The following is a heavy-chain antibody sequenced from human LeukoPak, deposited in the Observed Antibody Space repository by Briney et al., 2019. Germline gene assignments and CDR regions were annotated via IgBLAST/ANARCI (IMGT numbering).Heavy chain of an antibody. CDR3: AKDFRRQPLYSNSPYYFDY. V-gene: IGHV3-30*02. Sequence: GGSLRLSCAASGFTFSSYGMHWVRQAPGKGLEWVAFIRYGGSNKYYADSVKGRFTISRDNSKNTLYLQMNSLRAEDTAVYYCAKDFRRQPLYSNSPYYFDYWGQGTLVTVSS. CDR1: GFTFSSYG. CDR2: IRYGGSNK. D-gene: IGHD4-11*01. J-gene: IGHJ4*02.